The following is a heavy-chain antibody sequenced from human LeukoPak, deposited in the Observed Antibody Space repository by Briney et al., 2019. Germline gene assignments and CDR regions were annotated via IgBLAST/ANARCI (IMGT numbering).Heavy chain of an antibody. CDR1: GDSISSSNW. Sequence: SETLSLTCAVSGDSISSSNWWSWVRPPPGKGLEWIGEIYHSGSTNYNPSLKSRVTISVDKSKNQFSLKLSSVTAADTAVYYCARGRFLEWLPYFDYWGQGTLVTVSS. J-gene: IGHJ4*02. D-gene: IGHD3-3*01. V-gene: IGHV4-4*02. CDR3: ARGRFLEWLPYFDY. CDR2: IYHSGST.